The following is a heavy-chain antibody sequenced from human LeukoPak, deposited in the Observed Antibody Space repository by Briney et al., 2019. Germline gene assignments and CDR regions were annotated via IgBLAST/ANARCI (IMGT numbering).Heavy chain of an antibody. Sequence: PSETLSLTCTVSGGSISSGGYYWSWIRQPPGKGLEWIGYIYHSGSTYYNPSLKSRVTISVDRSKNQFSLKLSSVTAADTAVYYCARDAMTTTTPFDYWGQGTLVTVSS. CDR2: IYHSGST. V-gene: IGHV4-30-2*01. CDR1: GGSISSGGYY. CDR3: ARDAMTTTTPFDY. D-gene: IGHD4-11*01. J-gene: IGHJ4*02.